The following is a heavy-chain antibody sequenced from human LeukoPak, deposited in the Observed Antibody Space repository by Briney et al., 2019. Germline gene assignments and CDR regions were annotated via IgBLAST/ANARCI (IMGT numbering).Heavy chain of an antibody. V-gene: IGHV3-73*01. D-gene: IGHD2-2*01. CDR3: SRLEDTSPNEVALDI. J-gene: IGHJ3*02. CDR2: IRSKRNNYAT. Sequence: GGSLRLSCAGSGFTLSGSVIHWVRQAAGEGVEGVGRIRSKRNNYATGYAASVKGRFTISRDDSKNTVYLHMDSLKTEDTALYYCSRLEDTSPNEVALDIWGQGTVVTVSS. CDR1: GFTLSGSV.